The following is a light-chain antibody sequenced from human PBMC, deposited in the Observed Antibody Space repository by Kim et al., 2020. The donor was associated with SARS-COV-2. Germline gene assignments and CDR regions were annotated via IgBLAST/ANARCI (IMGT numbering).Light chain of an antibody. V-gene: IGKV3-15*01. CDR2: GAS. J-gene: IGKJ2*01. CDR1: QSVSSN. CDR3: QQYNNWHT. Sequence: EIVMTQSPATLSVSPGERATLSCRASQSVSSNLAWYQQKPGQAPRLLIYGASTRATGIPARFSGSGSGTDFTLTISSLQSEDFAVYYCQQYNNWHTFGQGPSWRS.